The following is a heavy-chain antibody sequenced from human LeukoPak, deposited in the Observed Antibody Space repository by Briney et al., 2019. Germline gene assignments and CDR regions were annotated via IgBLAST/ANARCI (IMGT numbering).Heavy chain of an antibody. CDR2: IYFSGGT. CDR1: GDSISSSNCY. J-gene: IGHJ4*02. Sequence: SETLTLTCTVSGDSISSSNCYWGWIRQPPGKGLEWIGSIYFSGGTYYNASLKSRVTISVDTSKNQFSLKLSSVTAADTAVYYCARQTGSGLFSLPGGQGTLVTVSS. CDR3: ARQTGSGLFSLP. V-gene: IGHV4-39*01. D-gene: IGHD3-10*01.